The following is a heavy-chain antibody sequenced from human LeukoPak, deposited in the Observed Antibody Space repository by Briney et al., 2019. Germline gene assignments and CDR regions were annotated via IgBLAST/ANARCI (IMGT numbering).Heavy chain of an antibody. D-gene: IGHD3-10*01. CDR3: ARGGLLLWFGSRFDP. Sequence: ASVKVSCKASGYTFTSYGISWVRQAPGQGLEWMGWINAYNGNTNYAQKLQGRVTMTTDTSTSTAYMELRSLRSDDTAVYYCARGGLLLWFGSRFDPWGQGTLVTVSS. J-gene: IGHJ5*02. V-gene: IGHV1-18*01. CDR1: GYTFTSYG. CDR2: INAYNGNT.